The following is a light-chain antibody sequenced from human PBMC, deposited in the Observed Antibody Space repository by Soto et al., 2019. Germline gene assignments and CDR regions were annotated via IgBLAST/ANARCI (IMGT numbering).Light chain of an antibody. V-gene: IGKV1-39*01. Sequence: DIQMTQSPSSLSASVGDRVTITCRASQSMSSYLNWYQQKPGKAPKLLIYAASSLQSGVPSRFSGSGSGTDFTLTISSLQPEDFATYHCQQSYSNPKTFGQGTKVEIK. CDR1: QSMSSY. CDR2: AAS. J-gene: IGKJ1*01. CDR3: QQSYSNPKT.